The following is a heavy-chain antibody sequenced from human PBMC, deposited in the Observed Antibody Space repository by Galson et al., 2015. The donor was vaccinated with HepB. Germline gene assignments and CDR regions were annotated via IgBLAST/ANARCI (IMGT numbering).Heavy chain of an antibody. CDR3: ARDLAEAAAPVDYYYGMDV. J-gene: IGHJ6*02. CDR2: SSAYNGNT. CDR1: GYTFTSYG. Sequence: SVKVSCKASGYTFTSYGISWVRQAPGQGLEWMGWSSAYNGNTNYAQKLQGRVTMTTDTSTSTAYMELRSLRSDDTAVYYCARDLAEAAAPVDYYYGMDVWGQGTTVTVSS. V-gene: IGHV1-18*01. D-gene: IGHD6-13*01.